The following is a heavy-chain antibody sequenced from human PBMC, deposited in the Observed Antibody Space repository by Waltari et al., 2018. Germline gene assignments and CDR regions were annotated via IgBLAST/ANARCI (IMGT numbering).Heavy chain of an antibody. CDR2: VSGSSGGI. D-gene: IGHD6-13*01. Sequence: EVQLLEAGGGLVQPGGSLRLSCEASGFACRSHDISWVREASGKGPEWVSSVSGSSGGIYDADSVKGRFTISRDNSKNTLYLQMNSLRAEDTGVYYCAKDGRYSNLWGQGTPVTVSS. V-gene: IGHV3-23*01. CDR1: GFACRSHD. CDR3: AKDGRYSNL. J-gene: IGHJ5*02.